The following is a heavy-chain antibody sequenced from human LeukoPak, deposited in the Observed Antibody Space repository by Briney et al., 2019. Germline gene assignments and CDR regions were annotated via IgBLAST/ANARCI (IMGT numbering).Heavy chain of an antibody. D-gene: IGHD2-15*01. CDR3: ASEDCSGGSCYS. V-gene: IGHV3-7*01. CDR1: GFTFSNYW. Sequence: GGSLRLSCAASGFTFSNYWMTWVRQAPRKGLEWVASIKQDGNEKYYVESVKGRFTISRDNAKNSLYLQMNSLRAEDTAVYYCASEDCSGGSCYSWGQGTLVTVSS. J-gene: IGHJ4*02. CDR2: IKQDGNEK.